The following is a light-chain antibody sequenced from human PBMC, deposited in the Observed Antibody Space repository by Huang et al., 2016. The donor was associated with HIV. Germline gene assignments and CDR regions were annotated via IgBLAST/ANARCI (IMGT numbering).Light chain of an antibody. Sequence: DIQMTQSPSSVSASVGDRVTITCRASQAIGSYLAWYQQKPGKAPKVLIYAASSLESGVPIRFTGSGFGTHFALTIDSLQPEDFATYYCQQGNSFPLTFGGGTKVQI. V-gene: IGKV1-12*01. CDR1: QAIGSY. J-gene: IGKJ4*01. CDR3: QQGNSFPLT. CDR2: AAS.